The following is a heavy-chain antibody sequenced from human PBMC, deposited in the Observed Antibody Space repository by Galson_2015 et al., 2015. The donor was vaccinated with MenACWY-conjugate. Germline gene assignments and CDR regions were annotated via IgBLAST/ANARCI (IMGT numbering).Heavy chain of an antibody. D-gene: IGHD2/OR15-2a*01. CDR3: ARDRTNNWFDP. V-gene: IGHV4-61*01. J-gene: IGHJ5*02. CDR1: GGSVSSGSYY. CDR2: IYTTGTT. Sequence: ETLSLTCTVSGGSVSSGSYYWSWLRQPPGKGLEWIGFIYTTGTTSYNPSLKSRVTISVDSSTNQFSLKLTSVTAADTAVYYCARDRTNNWFDPWGQGTLVTISS.